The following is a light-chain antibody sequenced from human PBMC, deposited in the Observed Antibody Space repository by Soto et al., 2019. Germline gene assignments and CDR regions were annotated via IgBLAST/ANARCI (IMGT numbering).Light chain of an antibody. J-gene: IGKJ1*01. CDR1: QTISTW. CDR2: DAS. V-gene: IGKV1-5*01. CDR3: QQYTNTNNPWM. Sequence: DIQVTQSPPTLSASVGDIFTISGRSSQTISTWMAWYQQKPGKAPKLLVYDASTLQSGVASRFSGSGSGTEFTLIISGLQPDDSATYYCQQYTNTNNPWMFGQGTKVDIK.